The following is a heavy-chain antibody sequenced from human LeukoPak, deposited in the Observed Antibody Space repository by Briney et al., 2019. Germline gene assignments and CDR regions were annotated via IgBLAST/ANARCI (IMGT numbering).Heavy chain of an antibody. CDR2: FYPEDGET. D-gene: IGHD1-7*01. CDR3: ATDKGGPGTTFHDPFDN. J-gene: IGHJ3*02. CDR1: RHTLCELS. Sequence: GSVKDSCKVCRHTLCELSMHWVRPAPGKGRAWMGRFYPEDGETMYAENFQGRFTITEDTSRDTAYMELSSLRAEDTAVYFCATDKGGPGTTFHDPFDNWGQGTMVTVSS. V-gene: IGHV1-24*01.